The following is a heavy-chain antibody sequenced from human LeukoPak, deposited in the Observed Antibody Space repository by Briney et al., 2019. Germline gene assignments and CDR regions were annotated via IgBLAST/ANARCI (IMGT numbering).Heavy chain of an antibody. CDR3: ARDCSSTSGYPYYGMDV. D-gene: IGHD2-2*01. J-gene: IGHJ6*02. CDR1: GFTVSGNY. Sequence: GGSLRLSCAASGFTVSGNYMSWVRQAPGKGLEWVSIIYSGGSTYYADSVKGRFTISRDNSKNTLYLQLNSLRAEDTAVYYCARDCSSTSGYPYYGMDVWGQGTTVPVSS. V-gene: IGHV3-53*01. CDR2: IYSGGST.